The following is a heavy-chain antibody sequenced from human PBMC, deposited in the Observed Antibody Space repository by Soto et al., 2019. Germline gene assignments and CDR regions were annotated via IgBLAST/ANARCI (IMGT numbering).Heavy chain of an antibody. D-gene: IGHD2-15*01. V-gene: IGHV1-69*04. CDR3: AREGSRGVVVAATWFDP. Sequence: ASVKVSCKASGGTFSSYTISWVRQAPGQGLEWMGRIIPILGIANYAQKFQGRVTITADKSTSTAYMELSSLRSEDTAVYYCAREGSRGVVVAATWFDPWGQGTLVTVSS. CDR1: GGTFSSYT. CDR2: IIPILGIA. J-gene: IGHJ5*02.